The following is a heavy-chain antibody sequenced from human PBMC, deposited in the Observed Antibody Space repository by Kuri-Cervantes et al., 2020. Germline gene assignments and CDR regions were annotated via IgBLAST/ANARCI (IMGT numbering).Heavy chain of an antibody. Sequence: SVKVSCKASGGTFSSYAISWVRQAPGQGLEWMGGIIPIFGTANYAQKFQGRVTITTDESTSTAYMELSSLRSEDTAVYYCARVLRYYDSSGYYDYWGQGTLVTVSS. V-gene: IGHV1-69*05. CDR1: GGTFSSYA. CDR2: IIPIFGTA. CDR3: ARVLRYYDSSGYYDY. D-gene: IGHD3-22*01. J-gene: IGHJ4*02.